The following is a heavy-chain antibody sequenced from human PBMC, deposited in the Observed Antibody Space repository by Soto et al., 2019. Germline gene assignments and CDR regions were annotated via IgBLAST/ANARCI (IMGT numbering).Heavy chain of an antibody. Sequence: GSSVKVSCRASCYTFTSYGSSWVRQAPGQGLEWMGWISAYNGNTNYAQKLQGRVTMTTDTSTSTAYMELRSLRSDDTALYYCARPPGYITDWYYFDSWGQGALVPVSS. CDR1: CYTFTSYG. V-gene: IGHV1-18*04. CDR2: ISAYNGNT. D-gene: IGHD3-9*01. J-gene: IGHJ4*02. CDR3: ARPPGYITDWYYFDS.